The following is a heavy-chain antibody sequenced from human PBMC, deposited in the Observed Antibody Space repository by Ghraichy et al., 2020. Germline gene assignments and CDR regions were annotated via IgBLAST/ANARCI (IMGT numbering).Heavy chain of an antibody. J-gene: IGHJ6*02. D-gene: IGHD4-23*01. Sequence: SVKGRFTISRDNAKNSLFLQMNSLRDEDTAIYYCARASTVLRFYFNDGMDVWGQGTTVTVSS. V-gene: IGHV3-48*02. CDR3: ARASTVLRFYFNDGMDV.